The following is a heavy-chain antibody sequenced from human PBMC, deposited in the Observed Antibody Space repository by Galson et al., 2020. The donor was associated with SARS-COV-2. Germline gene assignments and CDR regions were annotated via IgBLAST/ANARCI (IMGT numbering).Heavy chain of an antibody. D-gene: IGHD2-15*01. CDR3: ARAVVVIVATNWFDP. CDR2: IYSSGST. V-gene: IGHV4-39*06. Sequence: SETLSLTCTVPGGPISSTTFKWGWIRQSPGKGLEWIGSIYSSGSTHPNPSLKSRVTVSRDTSKNQIPLRLSSVTAADAAVYYCARAVVVIVATNWFDPWGQGTLVTVSS. J-gene: IGHJ5*02. CDR1: GGPISSTTFK.